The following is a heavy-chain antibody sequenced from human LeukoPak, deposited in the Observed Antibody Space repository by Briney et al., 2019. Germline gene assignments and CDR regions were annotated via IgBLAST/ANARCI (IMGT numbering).Heavy chain of an antibody. CDR3: ARRPGSFWDYWFDP. J-gene: IGHJ5*02. Sequence: SVKVSCKASVGTFSTYEISWVRQAPGQGLEWMGGIIPISGTANYAQKFQGRVTITADESTSTAYMELSSLRSEDTAVYYCARRPGSFWDYWFDPWGQGTLVTVSS. CDR1: VGTFSTYE. D-gene: IGHD3-3*01. V-gene: IGHV1-69*13. CDR2: IIPISGTA.